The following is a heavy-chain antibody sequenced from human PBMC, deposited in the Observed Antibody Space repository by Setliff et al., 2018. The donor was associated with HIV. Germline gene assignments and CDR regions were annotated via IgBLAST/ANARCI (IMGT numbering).Heavy chain of an antibody. Sequence: SETLSLTCTVSGGSIVSSSYYWGWIRQPPGKGLEWIGTMYYRGTTYNNPSLKSRVTFSADTSNNQISLKLTSVTAADTAVYYCTIPASSLAPNWGRGTQVTVSS. CDR3: TIPASSLAPN. CDR1: GGSIVSSSYY. CDR2: MYYRGTT. V-gene: IGHV4-39*01. J-gene: IGHJ4*02.